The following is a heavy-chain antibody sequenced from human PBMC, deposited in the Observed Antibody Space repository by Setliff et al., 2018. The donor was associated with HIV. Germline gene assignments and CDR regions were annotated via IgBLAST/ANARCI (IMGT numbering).Heavy chain of an antibody. CDR3: ARVSQDDSSGPFDY. CDR1: GYTFTSYG. CDR2: ISAYNGNT. D-gene: IGHD3-22*01. V-gene: IGHV1-18*01. J-gene: IGHJ4*02. Sequence: GASVKVSCKASGYTFTSYGINWVRQAPGQGLEWMGWISAYNGNTNYAQKLQGRVTMTTDTSTRTAYMELRSLRPDDTAVYYCARVSQDDSSGPFDYWGQGTLVTVSS.